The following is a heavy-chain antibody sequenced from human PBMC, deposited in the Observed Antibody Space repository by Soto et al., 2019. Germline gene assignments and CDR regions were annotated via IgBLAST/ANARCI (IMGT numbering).Heavy chain of an antibody. CDR1: GFTFSSYG. V-gene: IGHV3-30*18. D-gene: IGHD6-13*01. CDR2: ISYDGSNK. J-gene: IGHJ6*02. CDR3: AKGAYSSSWYLMDV. Sequence: GGSLRLSCAASGFTFSSYGMHWVRQAPGKGLEWVAVISYDGSNKYYADSVKGRFTISRDNSKNTLYLQMNSLRAEDTAVYYCAKGAYSSSWYLMDVWGQGTTVTVSS.